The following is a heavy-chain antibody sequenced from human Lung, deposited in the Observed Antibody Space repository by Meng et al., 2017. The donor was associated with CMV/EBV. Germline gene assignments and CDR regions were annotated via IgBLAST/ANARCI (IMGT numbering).Heavy chain of an antibody. CDR3: ARERFDYGDYGLDY. V-gene: IGHV3-74*01. Sequence: GEXXKISCAASGFTFSRYWMHWARQAPGKGPVWVSRINNDESRKTYADSVKGRFTISRDSAKNTLYLQMNSLRAEDTAVYYCARERFDYGDYGLDYWGQGTLVTVSS. CDR1: GFTFSRYW. CDR2: INNDESRK. D-gene: IGHD4-17*01. J-gene: IGHJ4*02.